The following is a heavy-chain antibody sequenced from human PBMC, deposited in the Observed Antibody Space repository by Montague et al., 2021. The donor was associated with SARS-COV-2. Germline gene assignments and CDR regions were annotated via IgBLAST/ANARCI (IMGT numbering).Heavy chain of an antibody. V-gene: IGHV4-39*01. CDR2: IYYSGST. Sequence: SETLSLTCTVSGGSISSSSYYWGWIRQPPGKGLEWIGSIYYSGSTYYNPSLKSRVTISVDTSKNQFSLKLSSVTAADTAVYYCARPVSYYDILSSSTNWFDPWGKGTLVTVPS. CDR3: ARPVSYYDILSSSTNWFDP. J-gene: IGHJ5*02. D-gene: IGHD3-9*01. CDR1: GGSISSSSYY.